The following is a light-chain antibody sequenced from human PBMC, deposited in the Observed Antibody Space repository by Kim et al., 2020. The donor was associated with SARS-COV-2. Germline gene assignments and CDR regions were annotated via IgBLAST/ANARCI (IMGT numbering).Light chain of an antibody. Sequence: ACVGDRVPITCRASQGIERCLAVYQQKPGKAHKPMIYGAYSLQSGVTSRFSGSGSGTDFTLPMSSLQPEDFATYYCKQGKSLPLTFGQGTKLEI. CDR1: QGIERC. J-gene: IGKJ2*01. V-gene: IGKV1-12*01. CDR3: KQGKSLPLT. CDR2: GAY.